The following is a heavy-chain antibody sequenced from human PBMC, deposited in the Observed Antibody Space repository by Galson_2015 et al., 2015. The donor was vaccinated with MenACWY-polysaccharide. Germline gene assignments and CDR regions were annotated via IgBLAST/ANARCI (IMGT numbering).Heavy chain of an antibody. CDR1: GFTFSSYS. J-gene: IGHJ4*02. V-gene: IGHV3-21*01. D-gene: IGHD3-10*01. CDR2: ISSSSSYI. CDR3: ARDKGGSGSYRHFDH. Sequence: SLRLSCAASGFTFSSYSMNWVRQAPGKGLEWVSSISSSSSYIYYADSVKGRFTISRDNAKNSLYLQMNSLRAEDTAVYYCARDKGGSGSYRHFDHWGQGTLVTVSS.